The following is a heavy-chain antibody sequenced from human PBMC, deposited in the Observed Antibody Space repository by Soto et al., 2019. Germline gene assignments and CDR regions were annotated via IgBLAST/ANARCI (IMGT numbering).Heavy chain of an antibody. V-gene: IGHV6-1*01. J-gene: IGHJ6*02. CDR2: TYYRSKWYN. D-gene: IGHD6-13*01. CDR3: ARVEYSSSPPKNYGMDV. CDR1: GDSVSSNSAA. Sequence: SETLSLTCAISGDSVSSNSAAWNWIRQSPSRGLEWLGRTYYRSKWYNDYAVSVKSRITINPDTSKNQFSLQLNSVTPEDTAVYYCARVEYSSSPPKNYGMDVWGQGTTVTVSS.